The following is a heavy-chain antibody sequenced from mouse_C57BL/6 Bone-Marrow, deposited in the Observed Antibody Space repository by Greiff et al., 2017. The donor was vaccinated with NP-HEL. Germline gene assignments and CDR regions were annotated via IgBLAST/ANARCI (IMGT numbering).Heavy chain of an antibody. CDR1: GYTFTEYT. CDR3: ARHEDGGSSYAY. Sequence: VKVVESGAELVKPGASVKLSCKASGYTFTEYTIHWVKQRSGQGLEWIGWFYPGSGSIKYNEKFKDKATLTADKSSSTVYMELSRLTSEDSAVYFCARHEDGGSSYAYWGQGTTLTVSS. CDR2: FYPGSGSI. J-gene: IGHJ2*01. V-gene: IGHV1-62-2*01. D-gene: IGHD1-1*01.